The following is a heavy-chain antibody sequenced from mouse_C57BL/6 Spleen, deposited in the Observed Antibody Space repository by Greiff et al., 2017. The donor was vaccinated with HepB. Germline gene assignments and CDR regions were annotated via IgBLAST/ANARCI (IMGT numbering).Heavy chain of an antibody. CDR3: AIPLSDY. CDR2: IDPSDSYT. D-gene: IGHD1-1*01. J-gene: IGHJ2*01. V-gene: IGHV1-50*01. CDR1: GYTFTSYW. Sequence: QVQLKQPGAELVKPGASVKLSCKASGYTFTSYWMQWVKQRPGQGLEWIGEIDPSDSYTNYNQKFKGKATLTVDTSSSTAYMQLSSLTSEDSAVYYCAIPLSDYWGQGTTLTVSS.